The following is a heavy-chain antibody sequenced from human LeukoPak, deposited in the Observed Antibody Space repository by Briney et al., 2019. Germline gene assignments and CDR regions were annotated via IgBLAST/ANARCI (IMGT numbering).Heavy chain of an antibody. J-gene: IGHJ6*02. CDR2: IYYSGST. CDR1: GGSFSSSSYY. V-gene: IGHV4-39*07. CDR3: ARDRATGNYYYYYGMDV. D-gene: IGHD5-12*01. Sequence: PSETLSLTCTVSGGSFSSSSYYWGWIRQPPGKGLEWIGSIYYSGSTYYNPSLKSRVTISVDTSKNQFSLKLSSVTAADTAVYYCARDRATGNYYYYYGMDVWGQGTTVTVSS.